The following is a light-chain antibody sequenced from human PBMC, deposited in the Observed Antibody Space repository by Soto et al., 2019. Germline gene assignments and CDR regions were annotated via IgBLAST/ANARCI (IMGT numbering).Light chain of an antibody. V-gene: IGKV3-20*01. Sequence: EIVLTQSPVTLSLSPGERATLSCRASQSVRRSYLAWYQQKPGPAPRLIIDGASRPATGIPARFSGSGSGTDFTLTISSLEPEDFAVYCCQQYGSTPPTFGQGTKVEIK. CDR3: QQYGSTPPT. CDR2: GAS. CDR1: QSVRRSY. J-gene: IGKJ1*01.